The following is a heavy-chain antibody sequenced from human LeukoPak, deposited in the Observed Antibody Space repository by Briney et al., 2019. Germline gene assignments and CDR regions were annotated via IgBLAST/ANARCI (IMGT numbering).Heavy chain of an antibody. CDR2: IIPIFGTA. V-gene: IGHV1-69*13. D-gene: IGHD6-19*01. Sequence: SVKVSCKASGGTFSSYAISWVRQAPGQGLEWMGGIIPIFGTANYAQKFQGRVTITADESASTAYMELSSLRSEDTAVYYCARGYSSQWLVFDYWGQGTLVTVSS. CDR3: ARGYSSQWLVFDY. J-gene: IGHJ4*02. CDR1: GGTFSSYA.